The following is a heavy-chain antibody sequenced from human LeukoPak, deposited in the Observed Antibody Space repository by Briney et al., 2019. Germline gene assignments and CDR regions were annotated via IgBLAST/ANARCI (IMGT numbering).Heavy chain of an antibody. CDR2: IRSSSNII. J-gene: IGHJ4*02. Sequence: GGSLRLSCAASGFTFSSYSMNWVRQAPGKGLEWVSYIRSSSNIIYYADSVKGRFTISRDNTKNSLYLQMNSLRAEDTAVYYCARDSGIGYCSGGSCHAAFDYWGQGTLVTVSS. CDR1: GFTFSSYS. V-gene: IGHV3-48*04. D-gene: IGHD2-15*01. CDR3: ARDSGIGYCSGGSCHAAFDY.